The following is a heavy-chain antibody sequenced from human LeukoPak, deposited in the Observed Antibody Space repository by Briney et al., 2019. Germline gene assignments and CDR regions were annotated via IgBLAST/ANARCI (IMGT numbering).Heavy chain of an antibody. D-gene: IGHD3-3*01. J-gene: IGHJ4*02. Sequence: KPGGSLRLSCAASGFTFSSYSMNWVRQAPGKGLEWVSSISSSSSYIYYADSVKGRFTISRDNAKNSLYLQMNSLRAKDTAVYYCARDRYDFWSGYYVYWGQGTLVTVSS. CDR2: ISSSSSYI. CDR1: GFTFSSYS. CDR3: ARDRYDFWSGYYVY. V-gene: IGHV3-21*01.